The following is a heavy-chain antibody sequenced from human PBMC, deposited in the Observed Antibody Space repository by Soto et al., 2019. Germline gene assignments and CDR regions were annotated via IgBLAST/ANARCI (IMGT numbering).Heavy chain of an antibody. J-gene: IGHJ4*02. V-gene: IGHV1-69*13. Sequence: SVKVSCKASGGTFSSYAISWVRQAPGQGLEWMGGIIPIFGTANYAQKFQGRVTITADESTSTAYMELSSLRSEDTAVYYCARLPAVTATGGHFDYWGQGTLVTVSS. CDR1: GGTFSSYA. CDR3: ARLPAVTATGGHFDY. CDR2: IIPIFGTA. D-gene: IGHD2-21*02.